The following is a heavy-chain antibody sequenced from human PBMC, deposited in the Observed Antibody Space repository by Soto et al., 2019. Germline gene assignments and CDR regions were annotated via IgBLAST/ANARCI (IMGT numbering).Heavy chain of an antibody. CDR2: IYYTGTT. Sequence: PSETLSLTCSVSGSPISSYYWGWFGLPPGQGLQWVGYIYYTGTTSYNPSLKGRVTVSLDTSKKQFSLKLRSVTAADTAVYFCARLGGYYQAFDQWGQGALVTVS. V-gene: IGHV4-59*08. J-gene: IGHJ4*01. D-gene: IGHD3-22*01. CDR3: ARLGGYYQAFDQ. CDR1: GSPISSYY.